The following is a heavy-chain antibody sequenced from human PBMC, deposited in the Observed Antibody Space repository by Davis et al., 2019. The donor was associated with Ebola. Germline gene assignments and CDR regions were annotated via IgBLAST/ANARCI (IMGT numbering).Heavy chain of an antibody. J-gene: IGHJ6*02. CDR3: ARDRGYYYGMDV. V-gene: IGHV4-30-4*08. CDR1: GFTFSSYS. CDR2: IYYSGST. Sequence: LRLSCAASGFTFSSYSMNWIRQPPGKGLEWIGYIYYSGSTYYNPSLKSRVTISVDTSKNQFSLKLSSVTAADTAVYYCARDRGYYYGMDVWGQGTTVTVSS.